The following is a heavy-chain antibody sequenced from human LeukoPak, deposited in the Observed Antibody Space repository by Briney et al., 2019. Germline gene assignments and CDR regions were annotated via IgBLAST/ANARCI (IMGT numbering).Heavy chain of an antibody. CDR2: IWYDGSNK. V-gene: IGHV3-33*01. D-gene: IGHD3-22*01. CDR1: GFTFSSYG. CDR3: ARYDSSGYHGIDY. Sequence: GGSLRLSCAASGFTFSSYGMHWVRQAPGKGLEWVAVIWYDGSNKYYADSVKGRFTISRDNSKNTLYLQMNSLRAEDTAVYYCARYDSSGYHGIDYWGQGTLVTVSS. J-gene: IGHJ4*02.